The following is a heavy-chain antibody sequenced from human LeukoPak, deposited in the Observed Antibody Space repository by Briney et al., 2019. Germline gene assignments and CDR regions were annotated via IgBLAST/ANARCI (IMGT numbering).Heavy chain of an antibody. Sequence: GASVKVSCKAFGYSFIRHHIHWVRQAPGQGLEWMGGIIPIFGTANYAQKFQGRVTITADESTSTAYMELSSLRSEDTAVYYCARENYGDYFSYYYYGMDVWGQGTTVTVSS. CDR2: IIPIFGTA. D-gene: IGHD4-17*01. CDR1: GYSFIRHH. CDR3: ARENYGDYFSYYYYGMDV. J-gene: IGHJ6*02. V-gene: IGHV1-69*13.